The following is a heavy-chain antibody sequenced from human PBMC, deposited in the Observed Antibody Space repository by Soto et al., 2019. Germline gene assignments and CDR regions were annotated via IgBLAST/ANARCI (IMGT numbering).Heavy chain of an antibody. CDR2: IYSSGST. D-gene: IGHD2-15*01. V-gene: IGHV4-61*01. Sequence: SEPLSLTCTVSGGSVSSDTHDWSWIRQPPGKRLEWIGFIYSSGSTNYNPSLKSRVTMSVDKSKNQFSLKLRSVIVADTAVYHCARFVTSCSGATCYTRADVWGQGTTVTVSS. CDR1: GGSVSSDTHD. CDR3: ARFVTSCSGATCYTRADV. J-gene: IGHJ6*02.